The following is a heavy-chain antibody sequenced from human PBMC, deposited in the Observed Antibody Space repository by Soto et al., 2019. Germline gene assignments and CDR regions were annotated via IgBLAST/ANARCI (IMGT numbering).Heavy chain of an antibody. CDR2: IYYSGST. V-gene: IGHV4-31*03. CDR1: GGSISSGDYY. J-gene: IGHJ4*02. CDR3: AREGRLATAGRFDY. Sequence: SETLSLTCSVSGGSISSGDYYWSWFRQVPKKGLEWIGYIYYSGSTYYNPSLKSRVAMSVDTSKNQFSLKLSSVTAADTAIYYCAREGRLATAGRFDYWGQGTLVT. D-gene: IGHD6-13*01.